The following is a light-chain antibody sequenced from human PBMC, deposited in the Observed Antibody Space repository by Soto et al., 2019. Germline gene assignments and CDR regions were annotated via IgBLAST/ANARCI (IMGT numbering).Light chain of an antibody. J-gene: IGLJ1*01. CDR3: SSYTRSTTDV. CDR1: NSDVGGYNF. V-gene: IGLV2-14*01. CDR2: DVS. Sequence: QSVLTQPASVSGSPGQSITISCTGTNSDVGGYNFVSWYQQHPGKAPKLMIYDVSNRPSGVFNRFSGSKSGNTDSLTISWLQTEDDADYYCSSYTRSTTDVFGTGTKVTVL.